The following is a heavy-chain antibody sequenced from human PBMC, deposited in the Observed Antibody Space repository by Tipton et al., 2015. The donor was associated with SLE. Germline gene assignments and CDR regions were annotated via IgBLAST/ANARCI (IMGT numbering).Heavy chain of an antibody. J-gene: IGHJ5*02. CDR1: GGSISSGGYY. D-gene: IGHD3-22*01. CDR2: TYYSGSP. Sequence: LRLSCNVSGGSISSGGYYWSWIRQHPGKGLEWIGYTYYSGSPYYNPSLKSRVTISLDMSKSQFSLRLSSVTAADTAVYYCPIYYHDSTGLHWFDPWGQGTLVTVSS. V-gene: IGHV4-31*03. CDR3: PIYYHDSTGLHWFDP.